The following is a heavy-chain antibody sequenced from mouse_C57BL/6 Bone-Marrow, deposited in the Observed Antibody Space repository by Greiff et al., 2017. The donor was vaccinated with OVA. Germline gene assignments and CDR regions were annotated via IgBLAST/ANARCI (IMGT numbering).Heavy chain of an antibody. CDR1: GYTFTDYY. CDR2: IYPGSGNT. CDR3: ARDYGSSYGAMDY. V-gene: IGHV1-76*01. Sequence: VQLQQSGAELVRPGASVKLSCKASGYTFTDYYINWVKQRPGQGLEWIARIYPGSGNTYYNEKFKGKATLTAEKSSRTAYMQRSSLTSEDSAVYFCARDYGSSYGAMDYWGQGTSVTVSS. J-gene: IGHJ4*01. D-gene: IGHD1-1*01.